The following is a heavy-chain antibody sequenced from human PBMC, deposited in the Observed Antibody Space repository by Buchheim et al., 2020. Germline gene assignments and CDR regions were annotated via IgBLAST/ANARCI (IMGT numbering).Heavy chain of an antibody. CDR1: GFTFSSYW. J-gene: IGHJ4*02. Sequence: VQLVESGGGVVQPGRSLRLSCAASGFTFSSYWISWVRQAPGKGLEWVANIKQDGSEKYYVDSVKGRITISRDNAKNSVYLQMNSLRAEDTAVYYCARDPDYWGQGTLVTVSS. CDR3: ARDPDY. V-gene: IGHV3-7*01. CDR2: IKQDGSEK.